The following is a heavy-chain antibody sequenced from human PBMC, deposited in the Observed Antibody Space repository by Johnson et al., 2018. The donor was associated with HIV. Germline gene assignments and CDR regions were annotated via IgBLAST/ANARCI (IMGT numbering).Heavy chain of an antibody. Sequence: VQLVESGGGVVQPGGSLRLSCAAFGFTFSYYGMHWVRQAPGKGLEWVAFIRYDGDNKYYGDSVKGLFTISRDNSKDTLYLQMNGLRPEETAVYYCAKDEAQTLASAGRDAFDFWGQGTAVTV. V-gene: IGHV3-30*02. CDR3: AKDEAQTLASAGRDAFDF. D-gene: IGHD6-13*01. CDR2: IRYDGDNK. CDR1: GFTFSYYG. J-gene: IGHJ3*01.